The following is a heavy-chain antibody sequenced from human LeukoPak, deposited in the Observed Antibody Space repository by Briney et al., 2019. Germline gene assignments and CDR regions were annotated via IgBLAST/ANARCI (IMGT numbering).Heavy chain of an antibody. J-gene: IGHJ6*03. CDR3: ARLGGKQLVRYYQYYMDV. D-gene: IGHD6-6*01. Sequence: GGSLRLSCAASGFTVSSNYMSWVRQAPGKGLDGVSVIYSYGSTYYADSVKGRFTISRDNSKNTLYLQMNSLRVEATAVYYCARLGGKQLVRYYQYYMDVWGKGTTVTVSS. CDR1: GFTVSSNY. CDR2: IYSYGST. V-gene: IGHV3-66*02.